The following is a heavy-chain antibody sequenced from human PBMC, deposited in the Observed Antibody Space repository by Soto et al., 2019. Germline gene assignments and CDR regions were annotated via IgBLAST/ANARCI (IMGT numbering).Heavy chain of an antibody. CDR1: GGTFSSYA. J-gene: IGHJ6*02. CDR3: ARPARYCSGGSCYSIGDYYYGMDV. CDR2: IIPIFGTA. Sequence: GASVKVSCKASGGTFSSYAISWVRQAPGQGLEWMGGIIPIFGTANYAQKFQGRVTITADESTSTAYMELSSLRSEDTAVYYCARPARYCSGGSCYSIGDYYYGMDVWGQGXTVTVSS. V-gene: IGHV1-69*13. D-gene: IGHD2-15*01.